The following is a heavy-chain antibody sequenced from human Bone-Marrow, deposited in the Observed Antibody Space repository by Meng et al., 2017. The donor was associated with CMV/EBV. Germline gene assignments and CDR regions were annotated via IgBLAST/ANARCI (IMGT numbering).Heavy chain of an antibody. CDR1: TGYY. D-gene: IGHD3-3*01. CDR3: AREGFLEWLSGGGITGNYFDY. J-gene: IGHJ4*02. V-gene: IGHV1-2*02. Sequence: TGYYMHWVRQAPGQGLEWMGWINPNSGGTNYAQKFQGRVTMTRDTSISTAYMELSRLRSDDTAVYYCAREGFLEWLSGGGITGNYFDYWGQGTLVTVSS. CDR2: INPNSGGT.